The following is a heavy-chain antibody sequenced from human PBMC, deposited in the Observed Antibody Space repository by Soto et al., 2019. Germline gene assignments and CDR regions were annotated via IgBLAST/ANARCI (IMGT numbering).Heavy chain of an antibody. Sequence: QITLKESGPTLVKPTQTLALNCTFSGFSFNTRGVGVAWIRQPPGKALEWLAVTYWDDDRRYRPSLTDSLTITKDISTNQVVLTMTNMDPVDTGTYYWAHRVTDPLSFAYWGHCALVTVSS. CDR3: AHRVTDPLSFAY. CDR1: GFSFNTRGVG. D-gene: IGHD2-21*02. CDR2: TYWDDDR. V-gene: IGHV2-5*02. J-gene: IGHJ1*01.